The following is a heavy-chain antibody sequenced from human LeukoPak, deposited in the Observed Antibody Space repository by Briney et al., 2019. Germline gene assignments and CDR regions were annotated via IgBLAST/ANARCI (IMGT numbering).Heavy chain of an antibody. D-gene: IGHD3-10*01. CDR3: VRAHHPGGWFDP. J-gene: IGHJ5*02. Sequence: GGSLRLSCGASGFTFSSSWMTWVRQAPGKGLEWVASINQDGGEIHYVDSVKGRFTISRDNAKNSLYLQMNSLTAEDTAVHYCVRAHHPGGWFDPWGQGTLVTVSS. CDR2: INQDGGEI. V-gene: IGHV3-7*04. CDR1: GFTFSSSW.